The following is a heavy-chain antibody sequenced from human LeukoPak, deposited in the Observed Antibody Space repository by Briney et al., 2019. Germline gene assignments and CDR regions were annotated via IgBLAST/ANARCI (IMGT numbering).Heavy chain of an antibody. J-gene: IGHJ6*03. CDR2: IYYSGST. Sequence: SETLSLTCTVSGGYISSSSYYWGWIRQPPGKGLEWIGSIYYSGSTYYNPSLKSRVTISVDKSKNQFSLKLSSVTAADTAVYYCATTGRDDYDTPYYYYYMDVWGKGTTVTISS. D-gene: IGHD5-24*01. CDR1: GGYISSSSYY. V-gene: IGHV4-39*01. CDR3: ATTGRDDYDTPYYYYYMDV.